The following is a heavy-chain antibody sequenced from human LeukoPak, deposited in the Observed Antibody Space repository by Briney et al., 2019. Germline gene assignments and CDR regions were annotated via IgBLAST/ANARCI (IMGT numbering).Heavy chain of an antibody. CDR3: ARQDPGWFDT. D-gene: IGHD7-27*01. CDR2: IHYIGST. J-gene: IGHJ5*02. V-gene: IGHV4-59*08. CDR1: GGSISSSY. Sequence: TSSETLSLTCTVSGGSISSSYWSWIRQPPGKGLEWVGDIHYIGSTNYNPSLKSRATISVDTSKAHFSLKLISATAADTAVYYCARQDPGWFDTWGQGTLVTVSS.